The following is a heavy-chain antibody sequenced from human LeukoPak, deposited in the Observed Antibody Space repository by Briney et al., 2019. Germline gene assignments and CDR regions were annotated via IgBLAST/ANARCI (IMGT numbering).Heavy chain of an antibody. CDR2: ISSSSSTI. CDR3: ARGSTSSYYYYGKDV. V-gene: IGHV3-48*02. D-gene: IGHD2-2*01. CDR1: GFTFSSYS. Sequence: GGSLRLSCAASGFTFSSYSMNWVRQAPGKGLEWVSYISSSSSTIYYADSVKGRFTISRDNAKNSLYLQMNSLRDEDTAVYYCARGSTSSYYYYGKDVWGQGTTVTVSS. J-gene: IGHJ6*02.